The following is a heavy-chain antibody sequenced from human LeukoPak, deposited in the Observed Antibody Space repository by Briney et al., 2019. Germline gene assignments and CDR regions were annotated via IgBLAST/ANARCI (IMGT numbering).Heavy chain of an antibody. V-gene: IGHV3-48*03. CDR1: GFTFSSYE. J-gene: IGHJ3*02. CDR3: ARGTDDIDI. CDR2: ISTSSSSI. D-gene: IGHD3-9*01. Sequence: GGSLRLSCVASGFTFSSYEMNWVRQAPGKGLEWVAYISTSSSSIYYADAVKGRFSISRFNAKETLYLQMNSLRVEDTAVYYCARGTDDIDIWGQGTLVTVSS.